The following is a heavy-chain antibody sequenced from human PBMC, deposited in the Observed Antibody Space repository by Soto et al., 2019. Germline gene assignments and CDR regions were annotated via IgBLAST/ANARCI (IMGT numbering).Heavy chain of an antibody. D-gene: IGHD6-6*01. CDR3: AKDSVHNLYRTSSLEDCFGP. J-gene: IGHJ5*02. V-gene: IGHV3-23*01. CDR2: ISGTGVNT. Sequence: GGSLRLSCEASGFIFSSYAITWVRQAPGKGLEWVSTISGTGVNTYYADSVKGRFTVSRDNSKNTVWLQMNSLRAADSSVYYCAKDSVHNLYRTSSLEDCFGPWGQGTLVTVSS. CDR1: GFIFSSYA.